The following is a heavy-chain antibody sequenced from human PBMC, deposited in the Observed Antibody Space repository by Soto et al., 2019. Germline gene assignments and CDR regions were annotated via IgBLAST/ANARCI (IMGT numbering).Heavy chain of an antibody. CDR1: GDSISRDKW. Sequence: PSETLSLTCAVSGDSISRDKWWTWVRQPPGKGLEWIGEVHHRKGANYNPSLKSRVTISVDTSKNQFSLKLSSVTAADTAVYYCARGYCSSTSCYIWDNWFDPWGQGTLVTVSS. J-gene: IGHJ5*02. CDR2: VHHRKGA. V-gene: IGHV4-4*02. D-gene: IGHD2-2*02. CDR3: ARGYCSSTSCYIWDNWFDP.